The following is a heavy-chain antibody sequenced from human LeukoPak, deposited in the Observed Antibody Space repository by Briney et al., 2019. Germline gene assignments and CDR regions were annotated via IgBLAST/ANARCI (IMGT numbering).Heavy chain of an antibody. D-gene: IGHD1-26*01. CDR1: GFTFSNYW. V-gene: IGHV3-74*01. J-gene: IGHJ3*02. CDR3: ARGHSDPYYRAFDI. Sequence: GGSLRLSCAASGFTFSNYWMHWVRQAPGKGPAWVSQIKGDGSTTTYADSVKGRFTISRDNAKNTLYLQMNSLGAEDMAVYYCARGHSDPYYRAFDIWGQGTLVTVSS. CDR2: IKGDGSTT.